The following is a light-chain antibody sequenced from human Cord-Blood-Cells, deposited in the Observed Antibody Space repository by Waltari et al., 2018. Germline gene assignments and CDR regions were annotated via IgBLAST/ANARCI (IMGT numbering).Light chain of an antibody. CDR1: SRAVGGYNL. CDR3: CSYAGSSTFVV. CDR2: EGS. Sequence: QSALTQPASVSGSPGTSIPIPCPGTSRAVGGYNLVSWYQQHPGKAPKLMIYEGSKRPSGVSNRFSGSKSGNTASLTISGLQAEDEADYYCCSYAGSSTFVVFGGGTKLTVL. J-gene: IGLJ2*01. V-gene: IGLV2-23*03.